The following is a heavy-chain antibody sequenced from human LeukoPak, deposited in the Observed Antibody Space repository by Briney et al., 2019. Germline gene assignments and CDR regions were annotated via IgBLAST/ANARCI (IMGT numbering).Heavy chain of an antibody. J-gene: IGHJ3*02. CDR1: RYSISSGYY. V-gene: IGHV4-38-2*02. CDR3: ARTLIFDNRHRGAFDI. Sequence: PSETLSLTCTVSRYSISSGYYCCWLRQPPERLLERVGIICRSRSAYYNPPQKRRVTISQDTSKNHFSLKLSSVTAVDTAVYYCARTLIFDNRHRGAFDIWGQGTMVTVSS. CDR2: ICRSRSA. D-gene: IGHD3-22*01.